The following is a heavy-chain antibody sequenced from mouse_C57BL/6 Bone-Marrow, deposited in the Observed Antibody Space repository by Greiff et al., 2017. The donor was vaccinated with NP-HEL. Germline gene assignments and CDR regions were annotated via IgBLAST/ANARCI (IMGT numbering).Heavy chain of an antibody. CDR3: ARQGSYWYFDV. Sequence: VKLQESGAELVRPGTSVKVSCKASGYAFTNYLIEWVKQRPGQGLEWIGVINPGSGGTNYNEKFKGKATLTADKSSSTAYMQLSSLTSEDSAVYFCARQGSYWYFDVWGTGTTVTVSS. CDR1: GYAFTNYL. CDR2: INPGSGGT. V-gene: IGHV1-54*01. J-gene: IGHJ1*03.